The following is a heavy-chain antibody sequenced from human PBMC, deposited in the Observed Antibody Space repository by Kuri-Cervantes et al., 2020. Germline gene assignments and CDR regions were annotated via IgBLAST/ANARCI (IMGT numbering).Heavy chain of an antibody. D-gene: IGHD1-26*01. CDR3: AREELLGDFDY. CDR2: IYTSGST. Sequence: SETLSLTCTVSGDSISSGSYYWSWIRQPAGKGLAWIGRIYTSGSTNYNPSLKSRVTISVDTSKNQFSLKLSSVTAADTAVYYCAREELLGDFDYWGQGTLVTVSS. J-gene: IGHJ4*02. CDR1: GDSISSGSYY. V-gene: IGHV4-61*02.